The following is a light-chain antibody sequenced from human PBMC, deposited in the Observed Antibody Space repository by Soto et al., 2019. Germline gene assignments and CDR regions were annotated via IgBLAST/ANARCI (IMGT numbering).Light chain of an antibody. CDR1: QSVSSN. CDR2: GAS. CDR3: QQYNNWRNVCT. Sequence: EIVLTQSPATLSVSPGERATLSCRASQSVSSNLAWYQQKPGQAPRLLIYGASTRATGIPARFSGSGSGTEFTLTISSLQSEDFAVYYCQQYNNWRNVCTFGQGTKLEIK. V-gene: IGKV3-15*01. J-gene: IGKJ2*02.